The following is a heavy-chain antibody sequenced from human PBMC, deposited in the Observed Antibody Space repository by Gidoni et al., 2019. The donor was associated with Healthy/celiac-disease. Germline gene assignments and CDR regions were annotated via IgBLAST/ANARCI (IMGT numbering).Heavy chain of an antibody. D-gene: IGHD2-15*01. Sequence: QVQLQESGPGLVKPSETLSITCTVSGGSISSYYWSWIRQPPGKGLEWIGYIYYSGSTNYNPSLKSRVTISVDTSKNQFSLKLSSVTAADTAVYYCARGSHKIRWFDPWGQGTLVTVSS. J-gene: IGHJ5*02. CDR2: IYYSGST. V-gene: IGHV4-59*01. CDR3: ARGSHKIRWFDP. CDR1: GGSISSYY.